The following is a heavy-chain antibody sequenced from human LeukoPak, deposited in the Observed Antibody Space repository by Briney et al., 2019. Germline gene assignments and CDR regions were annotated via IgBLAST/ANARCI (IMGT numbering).Heavy chain of an antibody. J-gene: IGHJ6*04. CDR2: ISSSGSTI. D-gene: IGHD3-10*02. CDR1: GFTFSSYE. Sequence: GGSLRLSCAASGFTFSSYEMNWVRQAPGKGLEWVSYISSSGSTIYYADSVKGRFTISRDNAKNSLYLQMNSLRAEVTAVYYCAELGITMIGGVWGKGATVTISS. CDR3: AELGITMIGGV. V-gene: IGHV3-48*03.